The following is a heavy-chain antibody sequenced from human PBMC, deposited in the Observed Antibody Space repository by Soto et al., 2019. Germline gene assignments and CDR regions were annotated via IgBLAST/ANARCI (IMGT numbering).Heavy chain of an antibody. Sequence: QVQLVQCGAEVKKPGSSVKVSCKASGGTFSSYAISWVRQAPGQGLEWMGGIIPIFGTANYAQKFQGRVTITADESTSTAYMELSSLRSDDTAVYYCARAPTTVTTTYYYYGMDVWGQGTTVTVSS. CDR1: GGTFSSYA. V-gene: IGHV1-69*12. J-gene: IGHJ6*02. CDR3: ARAPTTVTTTYYYYGMDV. D-gene: IGHD4-17*01. CDR2: IIPIFGTA.